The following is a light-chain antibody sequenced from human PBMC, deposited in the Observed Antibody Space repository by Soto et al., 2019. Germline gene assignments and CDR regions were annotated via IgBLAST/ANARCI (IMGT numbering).Light chain of an antibody. CDR1: NIGGKN. Sequence: SYELTQPLSVSVALGQTARITCGGNNIGGKNVHWYQLNPGQAPVLVIYRDFNRPSGIPERFSGSNSGNTATLAISGAQAEDDADYYCQVWDSSTVVFGGGTKVTVL. CDR3: QVWDSSTVV. V-gene: IGLV3-9*01. CDR2: RDF. J-gene: IGLJ3*02.